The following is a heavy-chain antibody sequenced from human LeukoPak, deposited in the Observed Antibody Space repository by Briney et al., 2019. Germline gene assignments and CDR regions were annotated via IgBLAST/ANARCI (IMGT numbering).Heavy chain of an antibody. V-gene: IGHV4-34*08. J-gene: IGHJ3*02. CDR3: AISGNYFSRDAFDI. CDR1: GFTFSSYW. D-gene: IGHD1-26*01. Sequence: GSLRLSCAASGFTFSSYWMSWVRQAPGKGLEWIGEINHSGSTNYNPSLKSRVTISGDTSKHHFSLELRSVTAADTAVYYCAISGNYFSRDAFDIWGQGTMVTVSS. CDR2: INHSGST.